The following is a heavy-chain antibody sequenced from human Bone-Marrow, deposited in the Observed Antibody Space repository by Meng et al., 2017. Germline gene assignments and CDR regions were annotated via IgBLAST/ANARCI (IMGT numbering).Heavy chain of an antibody. Sequence: GSLRLSCTVSGGSISSYYWSWIRQPPGKGLEWIGEINHSGSTNYNPSLKSRVTISVDTSKNQFSLKLSSVTAADTAVYYCARGQTKIYGDYAFDYWGQGTLVTVSS. V-gene: IGHV4-34*01. CDR2: INHSGST. CDR3: ARGQTKIYGDYAFDY. D-gene: IGHD4-17*01. CDR1: GGSISSYY. J-gene: IGHJ4*02.